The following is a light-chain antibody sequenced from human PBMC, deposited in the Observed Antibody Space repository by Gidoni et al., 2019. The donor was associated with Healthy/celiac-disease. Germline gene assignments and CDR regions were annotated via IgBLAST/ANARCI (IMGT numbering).Light chain of an antibody. V-gene: IGKV3-11*01. CDR2: DAS. CDR3: QQRSNWPPEST. Sequence: EIVLTQSPATLSLSPGERATLSCRASQSVSSYLAWYQQKPGQAPRLLIYDASNRATGIPARFSGSGSGTDFTLTISSLEPEDSAVYYCQQRSNWPPESTFGPGTKVEIK. J-gene: IGKJ3*01. CDR1: QSVSSY.